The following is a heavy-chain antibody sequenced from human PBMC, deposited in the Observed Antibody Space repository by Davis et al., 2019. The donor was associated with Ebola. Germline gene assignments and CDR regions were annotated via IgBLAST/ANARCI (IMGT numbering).Heavy chain of an antibody. J-gene: IGHJ4*02. Sequence: PGGSLRLSCAASGFTFSSYGMHWVRQAPGKGLEWVAVIWYDGSNKYYADSVKGRFTISRDNSKNTLYLQMNSLRAEDTAVYYCAKDSAPSGYYDAFDYWGQGTLVTVSS. D-gene: IGHD3-22*01. CDR3: AKDSAPSGYYDAFDY. CDR1: GFTFSSYG. CDR2: IWYDGSNK. V-gene: IGHV3-33*06.